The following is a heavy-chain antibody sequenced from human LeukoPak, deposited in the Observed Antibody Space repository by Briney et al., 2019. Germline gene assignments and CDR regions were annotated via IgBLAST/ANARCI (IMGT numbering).Heavy chain of an antibody. J-gene: IGHJ4*02. CDR3: AKCGTIFGVVIYLDY. Sequence: GGSLRLSCAASGFTFSSYAMSWVRQAPGKGLEWVSAISGSGGSTYYADSVKGRFTISRDNSKNTLYLQMNSLRAEGTAVYYCAKCGTIFGVVIYLDYWGQGTLVTVSS. CDR2: ISGSGGST. CDR1: GFTFSSYA. V-gene: IGHV3-23*01. D-gene: IGHD3-3*01.